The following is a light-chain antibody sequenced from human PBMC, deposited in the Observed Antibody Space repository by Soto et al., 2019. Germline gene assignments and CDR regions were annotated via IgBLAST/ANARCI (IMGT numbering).Light chain of an antibody. CDR3: QQYNNWPRT. J-gene: IGKJ1*01. CDR2: GAS. V-gene: IGKV3-15*01. Sequence: EIVMTQSPATLSVSPGERATLSCRASQSVSSNLAWYQQKPGQAPRLLIYGASTRATGIPARFSGSGSGTEFTLTISSLQSEDFAVYYCQQYNNWPRTVGQGTKFEIK. CDR1: QSVSSN.